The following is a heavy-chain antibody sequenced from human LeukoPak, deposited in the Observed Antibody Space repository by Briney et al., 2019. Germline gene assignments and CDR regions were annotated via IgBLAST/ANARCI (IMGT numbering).Heavy chain of an antibody. CDR2: IIHSGST. J-gene: IGHJ5*02. V-gene: IGHV4-34*01. Sequence: SETLSLTCAVYGGSFSGYYWSRIRQPPGKGLEWIGEIIHSGSTNYNPSLKSRVTISVDTSKNQFSLKLTSVTAADTAVYYCARGRVISSGSYDPWGQGTLVTVSS. CDR1: GGSFSGYY. D-gene: IGHD3-10*01. CDR3: ARGRVISSGSYDP.